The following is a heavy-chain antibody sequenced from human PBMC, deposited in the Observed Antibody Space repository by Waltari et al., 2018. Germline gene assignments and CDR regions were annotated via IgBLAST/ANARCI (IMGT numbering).Heavy chain of an antibody. CDR1: GYTFTGYY. Sequence: QVQLVQSGAEVKKPGASVKVSCKASGYTFTGYYMHWVRQAPGQGLEWMGRINPNSGGTNYEQKFQGRVTMTRDTSISTAYMELSRLRSDDTAVYYCARDLGWMASTDVWGKGTTVTVSS. V-gene: IGHV1-2*06. D-gene: IGHD5-12*01. CDR3: ARDLGWMASTDV. J-gene: IGHJ6*04. CDR2: INPNSGGT.